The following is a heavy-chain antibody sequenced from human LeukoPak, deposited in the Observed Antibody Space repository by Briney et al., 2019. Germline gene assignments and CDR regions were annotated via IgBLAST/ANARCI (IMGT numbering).Heavy chain of an antibody. Sequence: GGSLRLSCEVSGFIFSNSWMHWVRQTPGKGLEWVSSISSSSSYIYYADSVKGRFTISRDNAKNSLYLQMNSLRAEDTAVYYCARDPDRGGYSMFDYWGQGTLVTVSS. J-gene: IGHJ4*02. D-gene: IGHD3-22*01. CDR3: ARDPDRGGYSMFDY. CDR1: GFIFSNSW. CDR2: ISSSSSYI. V-gene: IGHV3-21*01.